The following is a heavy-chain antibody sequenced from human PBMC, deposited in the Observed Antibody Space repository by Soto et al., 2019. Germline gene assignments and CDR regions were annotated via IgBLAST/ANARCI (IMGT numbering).Heavy chain of an antibody. J-gene: IGHJ4*02. V-gene: IGHV4-34*01. CDR3: ARGRWNQWLIHGESSLFDY. Sequence: SETLSLTCAVYGGSFSGYYWSWIRQPPGKGLEWIGEINHSGSTNYNPSLKSRVTISVDTSKNQFSLKLSSVTAADTAVYYCARGRWNQWLIHGESSLFDYWGQGTLVTVSS. CDR1: GGSFSGYY. CDR2: INHSGST. D-gene: IGHD6-19*01.